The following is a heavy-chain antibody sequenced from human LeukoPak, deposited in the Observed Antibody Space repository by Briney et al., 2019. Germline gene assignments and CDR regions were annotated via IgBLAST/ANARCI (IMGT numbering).Heavy chain of an antibody. J-gene: IGHJ4*02. CDR2: IYSGGST. Sequence: PGGSLRLSCAASGFTVSSNHMSWVHQAPGKGLEWVSVIYSGGSTYYADSVKGRFTISRDNSKNTLYLQMNSLRAEDTAVYYCARHQARIVGATSGCDYWGQGTLVTVSS. CDR1: GFTVSSNH. V-gene: IGHV3-53*01. D-gene: IGHD1-26*01. CDR3: ARHQARIVGATSGCDY.